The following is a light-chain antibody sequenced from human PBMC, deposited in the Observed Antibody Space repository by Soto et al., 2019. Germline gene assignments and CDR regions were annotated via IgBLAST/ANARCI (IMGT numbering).Light chain of an antibody. CDR2: DVS. J-gene: IGLJ1*01. CDR1: SSDIGAYNY. V-gene: IGLV2-14*01. Sequence: QSAVTQPASVSVSPGQSITISCTGTSSDIGAYNYVSWYRQHPLKAPKLMIYDVSNQPSWVSNRFSGSKSGTTASLTISGLQAEAEADYYRSSYTHNLTEVFATGTKVPVL. CDR3: SSYTHNLTEV.